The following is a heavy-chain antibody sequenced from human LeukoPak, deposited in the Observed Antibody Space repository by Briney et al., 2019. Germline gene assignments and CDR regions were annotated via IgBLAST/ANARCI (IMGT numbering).Heavy chain of an antibody. D-gene: IGHD5-18*01. CDR3: AKDFIARYSYGYINWSDP. CDR2: ISGSGGST. J-gene: IGHJ5*02. Sequence: GGSLRLSCAASGFTFSSYAMSWVRQAPGKGLEWVSAISGSGGSTYYADSVKGRFTISRDNSKNTLYLQMNSLRAEDTAVYYCAKDFIARYSYGYINWSDPWGQGTLVTVSS. CDR1: GFTFSSYA. V-gene: IGHV3-23*01.